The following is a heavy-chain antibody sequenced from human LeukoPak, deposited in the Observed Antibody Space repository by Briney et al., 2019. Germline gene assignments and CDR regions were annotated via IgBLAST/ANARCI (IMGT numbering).Heavy chain of an antibody. CDR1: GGSISGSNW. V-gene: IGHV4-4*02. J-gene: IGHJ6*04. Sequence: PSETLSLTFAVSGGSISGSNWWTWVPQPPGKGLEWIGEIYHSGSPNHNPPLKSRVPISVDKSKNQFSLKLSSVNAADTAVCYCARSYIVVVPAAPRHYYGMDVWGKGTTVTVSS. CDR3: ARSYIVVVPAAPRHYYGMDV. D-gene: IGHD2-2*01. CDR2: IYHSGSP.